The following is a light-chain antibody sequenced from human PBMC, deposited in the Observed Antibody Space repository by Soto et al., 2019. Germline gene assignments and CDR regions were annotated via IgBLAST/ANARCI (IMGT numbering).Light chain of an antibody. V-gene: IGKV1-39*01. J-gene: IGKJ1*01. Sequence: DIQMTQSPSSLSASVGDRVTITCRASQSISRYLNWYQQKPGKAPKLLIYTTSSLQSGAPSRFSGSGSGTDFTLTISSLHPEDFATYYCQQTYSTWTFGQGTKVDIK. CDR2: TTS. CDR1: QSISRY. CDR3: QQTYSTWT.